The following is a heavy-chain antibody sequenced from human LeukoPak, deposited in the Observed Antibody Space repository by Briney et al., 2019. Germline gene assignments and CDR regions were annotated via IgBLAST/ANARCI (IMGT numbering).Heavy chain of an antibody. CDR1: GFTFSSYW. V-gene: IGHV3-7*01. CDR2: IKQDGSEK. D-gene: IGHD3-22*01. J-gene: IGHJ4*02. CDR3: ATSLRLYYYDSSAYYAH. Sequence: GGSLRLSCAASGFTFSSYWMTWVRQVPGKGLEWVANIKQDGSEKYYVDSVKGRFTISRDNAKNSLYLQMNSLRAEDTAVYYCATSLRLYYYDSSAYYAHWGQGTLVTVSS.